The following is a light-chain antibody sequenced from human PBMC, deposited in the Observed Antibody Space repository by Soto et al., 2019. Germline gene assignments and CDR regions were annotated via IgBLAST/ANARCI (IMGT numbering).Light chain of an antibody. CDR2: GAS. Sequence: EIVMTQSPATLSVSPGERATLSCRASQSVSSNLAWYQQKPGQAPRLLIYGASARATGIPARFSGSGSGTEFTITISSLQSEDFAVYYWQQYNNWPFTFGPWTKVDIK. V-gene: IGKV3D-15*01. CDR1: QSVSSN. J-gene: IGKJ3*01. CDR3: QQYNNWPFT.